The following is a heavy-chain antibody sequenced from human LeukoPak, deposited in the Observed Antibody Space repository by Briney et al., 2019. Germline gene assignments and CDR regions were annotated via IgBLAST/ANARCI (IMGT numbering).Heavy chain of an antibody. D-gene: IGHD2-21*02. CDR1: GFTFSSYW. CDR2: TNSDGSST. J-gene: IGHJ6*02. CDR3: ARDCGGDCYYYYGMDV. Sequence: GGSLRLSCAASGFTFSSYWMHWVRQAPGKGLMWVSRTNSDGSSTSYADSVKGRFTISRGNAKNTLYLQMNSLRAEDTAVYYCARDCGGDCYYYYGMDVWGQGTTVTVSS. V-gene: IGHV3-74*01.